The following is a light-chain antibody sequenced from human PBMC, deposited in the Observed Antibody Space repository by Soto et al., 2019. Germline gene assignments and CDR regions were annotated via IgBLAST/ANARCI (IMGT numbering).Light chain of an antibody. CDR2: GAS. Sequence: EIVLTQSPGTLSLSPGGRATLSCRASQSVSSSYLAWYQQKPGQAPRLLIYGASSRATGIPDRFSGSGSGTDFTLTISRLEPEDFAAYYCQQYGSSPGTFGQGTKV. J-gene: IGKJ1*01. V-gene: IGKV3-20*01. CDR1: QSVSSSY. CDR3: QQYGSSPGT.